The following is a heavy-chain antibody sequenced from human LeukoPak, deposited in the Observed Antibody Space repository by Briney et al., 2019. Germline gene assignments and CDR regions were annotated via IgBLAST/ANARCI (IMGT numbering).Heavy chain of an antibody. CDR3: ARGYSSGWYRNWFDP. CDR2: IIPIFGTA. Sequence: SVKVSCKASGGTFSSYAISWVRQAPGQGLEWMGGIIPIFGTANYAQKFQGRVTITTDESTSTAYMELSSLRSDDTAVYYCARGYSSGWYRNWFDPWGQGTLVIVSS. CDR1: GGTFSSYA. D-gene: IGHD6-19*01. J-gene: IGHJ5*02. V-gene: IGHV1-69*05.